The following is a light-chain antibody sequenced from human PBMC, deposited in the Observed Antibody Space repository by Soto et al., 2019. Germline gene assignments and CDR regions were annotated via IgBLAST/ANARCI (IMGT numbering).Light chain of an antibody. CDR1: QSLLHSDGKNY. Sequence: IVMTQSQLSLPVTPGEPASISCRSSQSLLHSDGKNYLEWYVQKPGQSPRLLIYGASSLQSGVPLRFSGSGSGTDFTLTISSLQPEDFATYYCQQTYSTPRTFGPGTKVDI. CDR3: QQTYSTPRT. CDR2: GAS. J-gene: IGKJ2*01. V-gene: IGKV2-28*01.